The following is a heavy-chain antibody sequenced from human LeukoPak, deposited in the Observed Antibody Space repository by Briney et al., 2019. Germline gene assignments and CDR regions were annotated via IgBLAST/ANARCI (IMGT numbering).Heavy chain of an antibody. CDR1: GFTFDNND. J-gene: IGHJ4*02. Sequence: GRSLRLSCAASGFTFDNNDMHWVRQSTGKGLEWVSAIGSAGYTYYAESVRGRFTITRDTAKQSLYLQMNSLRVEDTAVYHCVRQPDSARYGFDYWGRGTQVTVSS. D-gene: IGHD1-14*01. V-gene: IGHV3-13*01. CDR3: VRQPDSARYGFDY. CDR2: IGSAGYT.